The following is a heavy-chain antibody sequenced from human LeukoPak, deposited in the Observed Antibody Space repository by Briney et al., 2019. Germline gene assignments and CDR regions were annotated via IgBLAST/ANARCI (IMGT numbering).Heavy chain of an antibody. D-gene: IGHD3-22*01. CDR2: INPNSGGT. J-gene: IGHJ4*02. V-gene: IGHV1-2*06. Sequence: GASVKVSCKASGYTFTGYYLHWVRQAPGQGLEWMGRINPNSGGTNYAQKFQGRVTMTRDTSISTAYMELRRLRSDDTAMYYCARDGSPFYDSSGYYYEVYWGQGTLVTVSS. CDR3: ARDGSPFYDSSGYYYEVY. CDR1: GYTFTGYY.